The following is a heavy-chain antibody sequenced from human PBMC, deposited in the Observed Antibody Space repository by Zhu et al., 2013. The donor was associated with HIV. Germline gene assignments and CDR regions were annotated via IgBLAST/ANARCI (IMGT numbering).Heavy chain of an antibody. CDR2: INLDGSEK. CDR3: ARGGYQQFDP. J-gene: IGHJ5*02. D-gene: IGHD5-12*01. CDR1: GFTFNNYW. Sequence: EVQLVESGGGLVQPGGSLRLSCAASGFTFNNYWMSWVRQAPGKGLEWVASINLDGSEKYYVDSVRGRLTISRDSAKNSLYLQMNGLRAEDTAVYYCARGGYQQFDPWGQGALVTVSS. V-gene: IGHV3-7*02.